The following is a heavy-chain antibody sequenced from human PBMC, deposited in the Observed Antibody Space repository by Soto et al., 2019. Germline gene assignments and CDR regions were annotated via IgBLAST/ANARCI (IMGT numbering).Heavy chain of an antibody. CDR2: VFHTGST. J-gene: IGHJ3*01. CDR1: GVSVSSGDYY. CDR3: ASMNILAGHAFDF. V-gene: IGHV4-61*08. Sequence: QVQLQESGPGLVKPSETLSLTCTVSGVSVSSGDYYWSWIRESPGKGLEWIGYVFHTGSTNYNPSLKGPVTISRDTSKNQFYLQPTSVTAADTALYSCASMNILAGHAFDFWGQGTMVTVSS. D-gene: IGHD3-9*01.